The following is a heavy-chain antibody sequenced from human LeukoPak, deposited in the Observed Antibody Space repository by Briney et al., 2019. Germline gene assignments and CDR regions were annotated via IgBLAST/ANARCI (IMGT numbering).Heavy chain of an antibody. CDR3: ARSRSYWWSDAFDI. D-gene: IGHD1-26*01. J-gene: IGHJ3*02. Sequence: KPSETLSLTCTVSGYSISSGHYWGWIRQPPGKGLEWIGSIYHSGSTYYNPSLKSRVTISVDTSKNQFSLKLRSVTGADTVLYYCARSRSYWWSDAFDIWGQGTMVTVSS. CDR1: GYSISSGHY. V-gene: IGHV4-38-2*02. CDR2: IYHSGST.